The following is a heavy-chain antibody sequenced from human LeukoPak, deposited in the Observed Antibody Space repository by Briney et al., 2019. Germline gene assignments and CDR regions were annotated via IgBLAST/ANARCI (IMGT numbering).Heavy chain of an antibody. V-gene: IGHV1-8*01. CDR1: GYTFTSYD. CDR2: MNPNSGNT. CDR3: ARGASMVRGVIPVYYYGMDV. J-gene: IGHJ6*02. Sequence: GASVKVSCKASGYTFTSYDINWVRQATGQGLEWMGWMNPNSGNTGYAQKFQGRVTMTRNTSISTAYMELSSLRSEDTAVYYCARGASMVRGVIPVYYYGMDVWGQGTTVTVSS. D-gene: IGHD3-10*01.